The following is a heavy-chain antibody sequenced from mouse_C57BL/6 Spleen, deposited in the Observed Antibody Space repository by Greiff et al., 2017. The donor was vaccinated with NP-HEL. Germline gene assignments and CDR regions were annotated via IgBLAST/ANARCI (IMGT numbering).Heavy chain of an antibody. Sequence: QVQLQQPGAELVMPGASVKLSCKASGYTFTSYWMHWVKQRPGQGLEWIGEIDPSDSYTNYNQKFKGKSTLTVDKSSSTAYMQLSSLTSEDSAVYYCARSRYYYGSSYLYFDVWGTGTTVTVSS. CDR1: GYTFTSYW. J-gene: IGHJ1*03. CDR3: ARSRYYYGSSYLYFDV. D-gene: IGHD1-1*01. V-gene: IGHV1-69*01. CDR2: IDPSDSYT.